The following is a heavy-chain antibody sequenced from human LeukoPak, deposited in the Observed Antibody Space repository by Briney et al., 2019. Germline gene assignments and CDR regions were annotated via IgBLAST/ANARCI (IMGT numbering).Heavy chain of an antibody. CDR1: GYTFTSYD. CDR3: ARLGYYDYIWGSYRHTELDY. D-gene: IGHD3-16*02. CDR2: MNPDSDNT. Sequence: ASVKVSCKASGYTFTSYDINWVRQATGQGLEWMGWMNPDSDNTSYAQKFQGRVTMTRNTSISTAYMELSSLRSEDTAVYYCARLGYYDYIWGSYRHTELDYWGQGTLVTVSS. V-gene: IGHV1-8*01. J-gene: IGHJ4*02.